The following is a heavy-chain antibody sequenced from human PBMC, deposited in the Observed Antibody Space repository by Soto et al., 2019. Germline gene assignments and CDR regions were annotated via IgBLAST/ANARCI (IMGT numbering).Heavy chain of an antibody. CDR3: AKDLVNVVVVAATVLVPED. J-gene: IGHJ4*02. Sequence: QVQLVESGGGVVQPGRSLRLSCAASGFTFSSYGMHWVRQAPGKGLEWVAVISYDGSNKYYADSVKGRFTISRDNSKNSLYLQMNSLRAEDTAVYYCAKDLVNVVVVAATVLVPEDWGQGTLVTVSS. D-gene: IGHD2-15*01. V-gene: IGHV3-30*18. CDR1: GFTFSSYG. CDR2: ISYDGSNK.